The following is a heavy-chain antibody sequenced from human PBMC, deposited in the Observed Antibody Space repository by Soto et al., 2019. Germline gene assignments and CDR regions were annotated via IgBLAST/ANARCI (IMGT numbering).Heavy chain of an antibody. V-gene: IGHV1-18*01. CDR3: ARGRYGDY. Sequence: QVHLVQSGAEVKKPGASVKVSCKGSGYGFTTYGITWVRQAPGQGLEWMAWISAHNGNTNYAQKVQGRVTMTRDTSTSTAYMELRSLRYDDTAVYYCARGRYGDYWGQGALVTVSS. CDR2: ISAHNGNT. CDR1: GYGFTTYG. D-gene: IGHD1-1*01. J-gene: IGHJ4*02.